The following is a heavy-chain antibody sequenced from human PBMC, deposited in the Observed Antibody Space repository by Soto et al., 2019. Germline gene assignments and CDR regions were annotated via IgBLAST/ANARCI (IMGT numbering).Heavy chain of an antibody. D-gene: IGHD6-19*01. V-gene: IGHV4-59*11. Sequence: SETLSLTCTVSGGSISCHYWIWIRQPPGEGMEWMGYIFYSGSTTYNNNPSLKSRVSISVDTSKNQFYLRLSSVTAADTAVYYCARVGSSGWSPDYWGQGSLVTVSS. J-gene: IGHJ4*02. CDR3: ARVGSSGWSPDY. CDR2: IFYSGSTTY. CDR1: GGSISCHY.